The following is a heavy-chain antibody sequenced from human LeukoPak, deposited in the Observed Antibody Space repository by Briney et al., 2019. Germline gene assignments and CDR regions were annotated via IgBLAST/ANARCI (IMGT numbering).Heavy chain of an antibody. D-gene: IGHD3-10*01. Sequence: GGSLRLSCAASGFTFSSYSMNWVRQAPGKGLEWVSSISSSSSYIYYADSVKGRFTISRDNAKNSLYLQMNSLRAEDTVVYYCARDSMVRGVITNIDWFDPWGQGTLVTVSS. J-gene: IGHJ5*02. CDR1: GFTFSSYS. CDR2: ISSSSSYI. CDR3: ARDSMVRGVITNIDWFDP. V-gene: IGHV3-21*01.